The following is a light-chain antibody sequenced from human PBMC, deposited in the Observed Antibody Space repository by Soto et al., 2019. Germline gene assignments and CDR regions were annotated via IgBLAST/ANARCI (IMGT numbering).Light chain of an antibody. J-gene: IGKJ5*01. CDR3: QQRHMWPIT. Sequence: EIVMTQSPATLSLSPGERATLSCRASQSINSNLAWYQQKPGQAPRLFMFRASSRATGIPARFSGSGSGTDFTLTISSLEPEDSAVYYCQQRHMWPITFGQGTRLEIK. CDR2: RAS. CDR1: QSINSN. V-gene: IGKV3-15*01.